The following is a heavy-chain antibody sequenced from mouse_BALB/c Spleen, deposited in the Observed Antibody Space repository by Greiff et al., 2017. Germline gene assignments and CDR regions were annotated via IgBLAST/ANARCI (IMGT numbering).Heavy chain of an antibody. Sequence: EVQLLQSGAGLVKPGGSLKFSCAASGFTFSSYAMPWVRQTPEKRLEWVASISSGGSTYYPDSVKGRFTITRDKARNILYLQMSSLRSEDTAMYYYARESYGDLYYAMDYWGQGTSVTVSS. CDR1: GFTFSSYA. J-gene: IGHJ4*01. CDR3: ARESYGDLYYAMDY. CDR2: ISSGGST. D-gene: IGHD2-13*01. V-gene: IGHV5-6-5*01.